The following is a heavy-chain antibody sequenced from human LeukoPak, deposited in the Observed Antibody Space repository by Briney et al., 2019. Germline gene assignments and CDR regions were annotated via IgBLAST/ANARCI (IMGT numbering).Heavy chain of an antibody. D-gene: IGHD3-22*01. Sequence: PGGSLRLSCAASGFTFSSYAMSWVRQAPGKGLEWVSAISGSGGSTYYADSVKGRFTISRDNPRNTLYMQMSSLRDEDTAVYYCAIMHRYYDGSGYWVQWGQGTLVTVSS. CDR1: GFTFSSYA. CDR3: AIMHRYYDGSGYWVQ. V-gene: IGHV3-23*01. CDR2: ISGSGGST. J-gene: IGHJ4*02.